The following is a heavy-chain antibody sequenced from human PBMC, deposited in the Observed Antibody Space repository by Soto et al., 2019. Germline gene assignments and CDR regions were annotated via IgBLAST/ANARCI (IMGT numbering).Heavy chain of an antibody. CDR1: GFTFDDYA. V-gene: IGHV3-9*01. CDR3: VKVSYSSLTTLGSAFDV. D-gene: IGHD4-4*01. CDR2: ISWSGDNI. J-gene: IGHJ3*01. Sequence: QLVESGGGLVQPGRSLRLSCAASGFTFDDYAMHWVRHAPGKGLEWVSGISWSGDNIAYADSVKGRFITSRDNVKNSLYVQMNSLRVEDTALYHCVKVSYSSLTTLGSAFDVWCQGTMVTVS.